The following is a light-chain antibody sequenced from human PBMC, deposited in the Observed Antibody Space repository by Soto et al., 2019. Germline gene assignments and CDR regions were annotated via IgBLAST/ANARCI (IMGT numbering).Light chain of an antibody. V-gene: IGKV1-5*03. CDR1: QRISSW. CDR3: HQYSSYPYT. J-gene: IGKJ2*01. CDR2: KAS. Sequence: DIQMTQSPSTLSASVGDRVTITCRASQRISSWLAWYHQKPGTAPTRMIYKASSYQSGVLSTFHGSGAGTDFALSISSLQPDDFATYYCHQYSSYPYTFGQGTKLELK.